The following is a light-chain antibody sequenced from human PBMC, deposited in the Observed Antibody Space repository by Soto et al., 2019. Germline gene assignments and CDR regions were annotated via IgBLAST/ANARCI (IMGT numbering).Light chain of an antibody. CDR2: GAS. V-gene: IGKV3-20*01. CDR1: QTVNNNY. CDR3: QQYGGSAPWT. Sequence: EIVLTQPPGPLSVSPGDRVTLSCRASQTVNNNYSAWYQQKPGQAPRLLIYGASTPATGTPARFSGSGSGTHFTLTVSRLEPEDFAVYYCQQYGGSAPWTFGPGTKVDIK. J-gene: IGKJ1*01.